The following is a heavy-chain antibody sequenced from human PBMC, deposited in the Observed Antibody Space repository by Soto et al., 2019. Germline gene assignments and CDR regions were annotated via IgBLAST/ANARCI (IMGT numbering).Heavy chain of an antibody. V-gene: IGHV4-39*01. J-gene: IGHJ6*02. CDR1: GDSISSNSHY. D-gene: IGHD5-12*01. CDR2: IYYSGST. Sequence: SETLSLTCTVSGDSISSNSHYWGWIRQPPGKGLEWIGSIYYSGSTNYNPSLQSRVTISVDTSKNQFSLKLSSVTAADTAVYYCARGVRAVATGGGMDVWGQGTTVTVSS. CDR3: ARGVRAVATGGGMDV.